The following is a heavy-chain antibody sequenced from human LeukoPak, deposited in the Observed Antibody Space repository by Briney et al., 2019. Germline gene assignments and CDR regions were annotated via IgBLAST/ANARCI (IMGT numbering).Heavy chain of an antibody. Sequence: PGGSLRLSCAASGFSFDDHGMSWVRQAPGQGLEWVSGITWNGGSTGYADSVEGRFSISRDNAKDSLFLQMNSLRVDDTALYYCVKDRSFNRGEPIDYWGQGTLVVVSS. CDR2: ITWNGGST. CDR3: VKDRSFNRGEPIDY. V-gene: IGHV3-20*04. CDR1: GFSFDDHG. J-gene: IGHJ4*02. D-gene: IGHD3-16*01.